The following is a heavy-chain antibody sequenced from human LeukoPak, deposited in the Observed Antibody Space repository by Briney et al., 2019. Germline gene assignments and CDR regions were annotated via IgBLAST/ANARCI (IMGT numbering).Heavy chain of an antibody. J-gene: IGHJ3*02. D-gene: IGHD3-3*01. CDR1: GYTFTGHY. CDR3: AREYDFMSGMDAFDI. Sequence: ASVKVSCKASGYTFTGHYMHWVRQAPGQGLEWMGWINPNSGGTNYAQKLQGRVTMTTDTSTSTAYMELRSLRSDDTAVYYCAREYDFMSGMDAFDIWGQGTMVTVSS. CDR2: INPNSGGT. V-gene: IGHV1-2*02.